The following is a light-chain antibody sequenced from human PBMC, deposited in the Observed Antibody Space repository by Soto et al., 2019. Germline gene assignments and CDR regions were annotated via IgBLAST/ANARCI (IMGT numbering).Light chain of an antibody. CDR2: GAS. CDR1: QSVSSNY. J-gene: IGKJ1*01. CDR3: QQYGGSPRT. V-gene: IGKV3-20*01. Sequence: IVLTQSPGTLSLSPGERATLSCRASQSVSSNYLAWYQQQSGQAPRLLIYGASSRATGIPDRFSGSGSGTDFTLTISRLEPEDFAVYYCQQYGGSPRTFGQGTKVEIK.